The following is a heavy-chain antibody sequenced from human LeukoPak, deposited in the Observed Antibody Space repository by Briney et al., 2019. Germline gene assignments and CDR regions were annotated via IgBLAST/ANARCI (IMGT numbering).Heavy chain of an antibody. D-gene: IGHD3-10*01. CDR2: ISAYNGNT. CDR1: GYTFTSYA. CDR3: AKDRWYYYGSGSYL. J-gene: IGHJ4*02. V-gene: IGHV1-18*01. Sequence: ASVKVSCKASGYTFTSYAMNWVRQAPGQGLEWMGWISAYNGNTNYAQKLQGRVTMTTDTSTSTAYMELRSLRSDDTAVYYCAKDRWYYYGSGSYLWGQGTLVTVSS.